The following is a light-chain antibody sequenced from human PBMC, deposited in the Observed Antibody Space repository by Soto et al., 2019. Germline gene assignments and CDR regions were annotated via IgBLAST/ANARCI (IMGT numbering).Light chain of an antibody. CDR1: SSNIGARYD. Sequence: QSVLTQPPSVSGAPGQRITISCTGSSSNIGARYDVHWYQQLPGTAPRLLIYGHSNRPSGVPDRFSGSKSGTSASLAITGLQAEDEADYYGQAYDSRLSAAVCGGGTKVTVL. CDR2: GHS. J-gene: IGLJ3*02. CDR3: QAYDSRLSAAV. V-gene: IGLV1-40*01.